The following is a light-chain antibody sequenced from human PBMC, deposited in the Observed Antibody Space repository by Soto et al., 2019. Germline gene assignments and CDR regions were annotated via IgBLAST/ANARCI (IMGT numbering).Light chain of an antibody. V-gene: IGKV3-20*01. CDR3: QQYGSSPPYT. CDR2: GAS. CDR1: QSVSSSY. Sequence: EIVLTQSPGTLSLSPGERATLSCRASQSVSSSYLAWYQQKPGQAPRLLIYGASSRATGIPDRFSGSGSGTDFTLTISRLEPEYFAVYYWQQYGSSPPYTFGQGTKLEIK. J-gene: IGKJ2*01.